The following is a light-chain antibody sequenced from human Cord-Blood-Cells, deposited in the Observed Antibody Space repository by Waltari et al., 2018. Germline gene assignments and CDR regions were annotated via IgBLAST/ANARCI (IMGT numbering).Light chain of an antibody. V-gene: IGKV1-39*01. J-gene: IGKJ1*01. Sequence: DIQMTQYPSSLSASVGDRVTITCRARQSISSYLNCYQQKPGKAPKLLIYAASSLQGGVPSRFSGRGSGTDFTLTISSLQPEDCATYYCQQSYSTPRTFGQGTKVEIK. CDR2: AAS. CDR3: QQSYSTPRT. CDR1: QSISSY.